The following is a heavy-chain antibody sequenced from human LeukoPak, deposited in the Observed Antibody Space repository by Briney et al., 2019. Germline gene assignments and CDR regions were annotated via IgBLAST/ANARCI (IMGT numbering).Heavy chain of an antibody. CDR3: ARDRTDGVVTAIRYYFDY. CDR1: GFTFSSHA. CDR2: ISSNGGST. Sequence: GGSLRLSCAASGFTFSSHAMHWVRQAPGKGLEYVSSISSNGGSTYYANSVKDRFTISRDNSKNTLYLQMGSLRAEDMAVYYCARDRTDGVVTAIRYYFDYWGQGTLVTVTS. V-gene: IGHV3-64*01. D-gene: IGHD2-21*02. J-gene: IGHJ4*02.